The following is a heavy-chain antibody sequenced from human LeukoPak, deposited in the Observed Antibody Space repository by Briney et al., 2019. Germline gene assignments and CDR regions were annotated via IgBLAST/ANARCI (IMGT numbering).Heavy chain of an antibody. Sequence: GGSLRLSCAASGFTFSSYAMSWVRQAPGRGLEWVSAISGSGGSTYYADSVKGRFTISRDNSKNTLYLQMNSLRAEDTAVYYCASNPTSYDSSGSLDYWGQGTLVTVSS. CDR3: ASNPTSYDSSGSLDY. D-gene: IGHD3-22*01. J-gene: IGHJ4*02. V-gene: IGHV3-23*01. CDR2: ISGSGGST. CDR1: GFTFSSYA.